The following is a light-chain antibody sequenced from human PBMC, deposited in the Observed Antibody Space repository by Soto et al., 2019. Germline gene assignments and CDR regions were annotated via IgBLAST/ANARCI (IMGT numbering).Light chain of an antibody. J-gene: IGLJ2*01. Sequence: QSVLTQPASVSGSPGRSITISCTGTSSDVGGYNYVSWYQQHPGKAPKLMIYEVSNRPSGVSHRFSGSKSGNTASLTISGLQAEDEADYYCSSYTSSSTLVEFGGGTKVTVL. CDR3: SSYTSSSTLVE. CDR1: SSDVGGYNY. V-gene: IGLV2-14*01. CDR2: EVS.